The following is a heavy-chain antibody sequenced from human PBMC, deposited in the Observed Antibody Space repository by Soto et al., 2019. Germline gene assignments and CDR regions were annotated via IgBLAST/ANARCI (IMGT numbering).Heavy chain of an antibody. Sequence: EVQLLEAGGGLVQPGGSLRLSCAASGFTFGTYAMSWVRQAPGKGLEWVSGITGSGGSTDYADSVKGRFTISRDTSRNTLYLQMSRLSVEDTAIYYCAREYRTSSQFDYWCQGTLVTGSS. D-gene: IGHD6-6*01. V-gene: IGHV3-23*01. CDR2: ITGSGGST. CDR1: GFTFGTYA. J-gene: IGHJ4*02. CDR3: AREYRTSSQFDY.